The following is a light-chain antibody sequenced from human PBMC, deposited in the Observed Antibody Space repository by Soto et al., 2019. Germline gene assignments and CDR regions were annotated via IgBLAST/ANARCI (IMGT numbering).Light chain of an antibody. Sequence: IRMSKSLATLSVSQEERATLSCRASQSVSSYLARYQQKAGQAPRLIIYEGSNRATGIPTRFSGSGSGTDFTLTISGLEPEDFAVYYCQHCNNWPWTFGQGTKVDIK. CDR1: QSVSSY. J-gene: IGKJ1*01. CDR2: EGS. V-gene: IGKV3-11*01. CDR3: QHCNNWPWT.